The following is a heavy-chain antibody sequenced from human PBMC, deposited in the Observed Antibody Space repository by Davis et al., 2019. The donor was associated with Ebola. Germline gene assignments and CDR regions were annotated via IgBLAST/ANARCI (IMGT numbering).Heavy chain of an antibody. CDR2: VSGSSGGS. V-gene: IGHV1-2*02. Sequence: AASVKVSCKASGFSFTDYYIYWVRQVPGQGLEWMGWVSGSSGGSNYAQKFQGRVTMTRDTSITTAYMELNRLRSDDTAVCYCARMISCGGDCRFFGYWGQGTLVTVSS. J-gene: IGHJ4*02. CDR3: ARMISCGGDCRFFGY. D-gene: IGHD2-21*02. CDR1: GFSFTDYY.